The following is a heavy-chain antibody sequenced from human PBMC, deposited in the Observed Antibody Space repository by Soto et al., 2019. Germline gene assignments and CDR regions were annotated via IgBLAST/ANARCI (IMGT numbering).Heavy chain of an antibody. D-gene: IGHD1-26*01. J-gene: IGHJ4*02. CDR3: AKDQGDLLPGLLDY. V-gene: IGHV3-30*18. CDR2: ISYDGSNK. CDR1: GFTFSSYG. Sequence: GGSLRLSCAASGFTFSSYGMHWVRQAPGKGLEWVAVISYDGSNKYYADSVKGRFTISRDNSKNTLYLQMNSLRAEDTAVYYCAKDQGDLLPGLLDYWGQGTLVTVSS.